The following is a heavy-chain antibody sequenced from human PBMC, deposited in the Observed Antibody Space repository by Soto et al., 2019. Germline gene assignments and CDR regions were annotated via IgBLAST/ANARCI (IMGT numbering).Heavy chain of an antibody. CDR1: GFTFSNAW. CDR2: IKSKSDGGTT. J-gene: IGHJ4*02. D-gene: IGHD2-8*02. Sequence: PGGSLRLSCAASGFTFSNAWMSWVRQAPGKGLEWVGHIKSKSDGGTTDYAAPVKGRFTISRDDSKNTQYLQMDSLKIEDTALYYCTTYGPGYCTDSSCYHPFDYWGQGTLVTVSS. CDR3: TTYGPGYCTDSSCYHPFDY. V-gene: IGHV3-15*01.